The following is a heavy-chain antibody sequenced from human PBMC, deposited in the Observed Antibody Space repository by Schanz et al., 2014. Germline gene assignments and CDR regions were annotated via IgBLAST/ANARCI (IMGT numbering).Heavy chain of an antibody. CDR2: IDGKSTTV. Sequence: EVQLLESGGGLVQPGGSLRLSCAASGFTFSSYSMNWVRQAPGKGLEWLSYIDGKSTTVYYADSVKGRFTVSRDNAKNSLYLQMNSLRAEDTAVYYCAKARRKSNCSGGRCFHYSYYGMDVWGKGTTVTVSS. CDR3: AKARRKSNCSGGRCFHYSYYGMDV. J-gene: IGHJ6*04. V-gene: IGHV3-48*04. CDR1: GFTFSSYS. D-gene: IGHD2-15*01.